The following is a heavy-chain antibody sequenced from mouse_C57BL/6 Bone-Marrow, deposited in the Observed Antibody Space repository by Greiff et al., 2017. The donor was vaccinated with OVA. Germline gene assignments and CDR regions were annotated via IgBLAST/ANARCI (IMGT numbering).Heavy chain of an antibody. D-gene: IGHD1-1*01. CDR2: INPNNGGT. Sequence: EVQLQQSGPELVKPGASVKISCKASGYTFTDYYMNWVKQSHGKSLEWIGDINPNNGGTSYNQKFKGKATLTVDKSSSTAYMELRSLTSEDSAVXYCARDYYGSSYFDYWGQGTTLTVSS. CDR1: GYTFTDYY. V-gene: IGHV1-26*01. J-gene: IGHJ2*01. CDR3: ARDYYGSSYFDY.